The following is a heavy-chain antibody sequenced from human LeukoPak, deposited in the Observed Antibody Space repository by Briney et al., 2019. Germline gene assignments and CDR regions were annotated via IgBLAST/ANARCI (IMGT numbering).Heavy chain of an antibody. V-gene: IGHV3-48*04. CDR3: VGGGY. Sequence: PGGSLRLSCAASGFTFSSYSMNWVRQAPGKGLEWIAYISSSSSTIYYADSVKGRLTISRDNAKNTLYLQMNSLRAEDTAVYYCVGGGYWGQGTLVTVSS. CDR1: GFTFSSYS. J-gene: IGHJ4*02. CDR2: ISSSSSTI.